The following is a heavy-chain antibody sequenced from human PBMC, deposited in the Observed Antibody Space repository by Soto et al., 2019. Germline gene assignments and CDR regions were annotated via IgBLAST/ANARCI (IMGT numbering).Heavy chain of an antibody. CDR2: IYYSGST. CDR1: GGSISSYY. D-gene: IGHD1-1*01. Sequence: QVQLQESGPGLVKPSETLSLTCTVSGGSISSYYWSWIRQPPGKGLEWIGYIYYSGSTNYNPCLHSLDTISVDAPKNPSSLNLSSVTAADAAMDYCERVTTRGAADAWGQGTTVTVSS. J-gene: IGHJ6*02. V-gene: IGHV4-59*01. CDR3: ERVTTRGAADA.